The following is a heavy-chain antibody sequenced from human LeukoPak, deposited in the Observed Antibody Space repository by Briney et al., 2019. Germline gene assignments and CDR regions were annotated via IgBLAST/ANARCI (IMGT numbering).Heavy chain of an antibody. V-gene: IGHV3-23*01. CDR3: AKDRLRIAVAGTFDP. CDR1: GYTFNGYA. Sequence: PGGSLRLSCAASGYTFNGYAMHWVRQAPGKGLEWVSAMSGSGGSTYYADSVKGRFTISRDNSKNTLYLQMNSLRAEDTAVYYCAKDRLRIAVAGTFDPWGQGTLVTVSS. J-gene: IGHJ5*02. D-gene: IGHD6-19*01. CDR2: MSGSGGST.